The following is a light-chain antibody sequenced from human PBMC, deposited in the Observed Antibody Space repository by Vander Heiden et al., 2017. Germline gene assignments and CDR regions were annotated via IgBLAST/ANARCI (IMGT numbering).Light chain of an antibody. CDR1: QSISSY. J-gene: IGKJ2*01. CDR2: AAS. Sequence: DTQMTPSPSSLSASVGDRVTITCLASQSISSYLNWYQQKPGKAPKLLIYAASSLQSGASSMFSGSGHGTDFTLTISSLQPVDFTTYYCQQSYSNPPYTFGQGTKVELK. V-gene: IGKV1-39*01. CDR3: QQSYSNPPYT.